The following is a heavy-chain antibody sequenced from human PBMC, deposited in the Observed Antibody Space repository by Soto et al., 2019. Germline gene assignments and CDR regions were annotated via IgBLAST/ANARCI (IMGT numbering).Heavy chain of an antibody. D-gene: IGHD1-26*01. CDR3: AREVAVGVGATDY. J-gene: IGHJ4*02. CDR2: INPSGGST. V-gene: IGHV1-46*04. Sequence: QVQLVQSGAEVKKPGASVKVSCKASGYTFTNYYMHWVRQAPGQGLEWMGIINPSGGSTQFAQKLQSRVTMTRDTSTSTIYMELSSLRSDDTAVYYCAREVAVGVGATDYWGQGTLVTVSS. CDR1: GYTFTNYY.